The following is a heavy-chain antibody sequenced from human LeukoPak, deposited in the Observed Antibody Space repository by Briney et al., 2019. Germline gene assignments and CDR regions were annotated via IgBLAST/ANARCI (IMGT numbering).Heavy chain of an antibody. D-gene: IGHD3-9*01. CDR3: AKQIPPYYDILTGYYKGLYYFDY. V-gene: IGHV3-30*02. Sequence: GGSLRLSCAASGFTFSSYGMHWVRQAPGKGLEWVAFIQYDGSNKYYADSVKGRFTISRDNSKNTLYLQMNSLRAEDTAVYYCAKQIPPYYDILTGYYKGLYYFDYWGQGTLVTVSS. J-gene: IGHJ4*02. CDR2: IQYDGSNK. CDR1: GFTFSSYG.